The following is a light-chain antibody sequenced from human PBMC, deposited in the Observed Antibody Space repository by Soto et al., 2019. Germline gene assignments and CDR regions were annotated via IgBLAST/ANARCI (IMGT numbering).Light chain of an antibody. CDR2: DVD. Sequence: QSALTQPASVSGSRGQSITISCTGTSNDIGDGNYVSWYQQSPGKALEVIIFDVDNRPSGVSDRFTGSKSGKSASLTISGLQPEDEADYYCGSYTTSDSWVFGGGTQLTVL. CDR3: GSYTTSDSWV. V-gene: IGLV2-14*03. CDR1: SNDIGDGNY. J-gene: IGLJ3*02.